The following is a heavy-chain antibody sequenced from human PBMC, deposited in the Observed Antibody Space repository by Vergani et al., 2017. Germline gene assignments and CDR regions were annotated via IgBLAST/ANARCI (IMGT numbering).Heavy chain of an antibody. J-gene: IGHJ4*02. CDR2: INPSGGHT. CDR1: GYTFSNYY. V-gene: IGHV1-46*01. CDR3: ARVPPTGRDY. D-gene: IGHD3-9*01. Sequence: QVQVVQSGAEVKKSGASVKVSCKTSGYTFSNYYMHWVRQAPGQGLEWMGIINPSGGHTNYAQKFQGRVTMTRDTSTSTVYMELSSLRSEDTAIYYCARVPPTGRDYWGQGTLVTVSS.